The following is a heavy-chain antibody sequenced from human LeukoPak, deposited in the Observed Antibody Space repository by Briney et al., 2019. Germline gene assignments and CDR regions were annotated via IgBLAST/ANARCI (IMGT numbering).Heavy chain of an antibody. J-gene: IGHJ4*02. CDR3: AKGGGYYDFWSGYYLDY. D-gene: IGHD3-3*01. V-gene: IGHV3-23*01. Sequence: GGSLRLSCAASGFTFSSYAMSWVRQAPGKGLEWVSAISGNGGSTYYADSVKGRFTISRDNSKNTLYLQMNSLRAEDTAVYYCAKGGGYYDFWSGYYLDYWGQGTLVTVSS. CDR2: ISGNGGST. CDR1: GFTFSSYA.